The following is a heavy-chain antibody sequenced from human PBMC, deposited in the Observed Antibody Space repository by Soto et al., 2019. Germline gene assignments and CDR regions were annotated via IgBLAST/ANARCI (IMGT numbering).Heavy chain of an antibody. CDR2: VSGNGENT. D-gene: IGHD6-6*01. CDR3: AILPGGTAPRPAY. V-gene: IGHV3-23*01. Sequence: EGQLLEPGGNLVQPGRSLRLSCTASGFNLTYNAMSWVRQAPGKGLQWVSTVSGNGENTYYAESVRGRFTISRDTSKNTLYLQMNSLRFEDTAVYYCAILPGGTAPRPAYWGQGTPVTVSS. J-gene: IGHJ4*02. CDR1: GFNLTYNA.